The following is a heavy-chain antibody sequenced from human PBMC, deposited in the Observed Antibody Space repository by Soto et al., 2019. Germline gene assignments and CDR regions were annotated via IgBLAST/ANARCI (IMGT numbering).Heavy chain of an antibody. V-gene: IGHV5-10-1*01. J-gene: IGHJ5*02. D-gene: IGHD3-9*01. CDR2: IDPSDSYT. Sequence: SLKCSCKGSGYSFTSYWISWVRQMPGKGLEWRGRIDPSDSYTNYSTSFQGHVSISADKSISTAYLQWSSLKDSDTAMYYCARHNLRSFDWVIAWGQGTLVTVSA. CDR3: ARHNLRSFDWVIA. CDR1: GYSFTSYW.